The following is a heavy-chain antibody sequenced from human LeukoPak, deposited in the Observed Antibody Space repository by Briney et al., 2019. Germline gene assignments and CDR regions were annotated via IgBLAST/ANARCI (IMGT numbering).Heavy chain of an antibody. CDR3: TTGVPNYDFWSGYLGGY. J-gene: IGHJ4*02. D-gene: IGHD3-3*01. CDR1: GFTFSNAW. V-gene: IGHV3-15*01. CDR2: IKIKADGGTA. Sequence: GGSLGLSCAASGFTFSNAWMSWVRQAPGKGLEWVGRIKIKADGGTADYAALLKGRFTISRDDSKNTLYLQMNSLKTEDTAVYYCTTGVPNYDFWSGYLGGYWGQGTLVTVSS.